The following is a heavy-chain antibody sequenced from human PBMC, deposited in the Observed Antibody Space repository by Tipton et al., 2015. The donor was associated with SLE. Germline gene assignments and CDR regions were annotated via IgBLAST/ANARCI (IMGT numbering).Heavy chain of an antibody. V-gene: IGHV1-69*09. CDR2: IIPILGIA. J-gene: IGHJ4*02. CDR1: GGTFSSYA. Sequence: QVQLVQSGAEVKKPGSSVKVSCKASGGTFSSYAISWVRQAPGQGLEWMGRIIPILGIANYAQKFQGRVTITADKSTSTAYMELSSLRSEDTAVYHCAREKKVGATSPFDYWGQGTLVTVSS. CDR3: AREKKVGATSPFDY. D-gene: IGHD1-26*01.